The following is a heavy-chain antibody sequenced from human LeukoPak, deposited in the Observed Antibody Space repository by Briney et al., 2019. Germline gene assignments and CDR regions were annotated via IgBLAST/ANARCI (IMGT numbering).Heavy chain of an antibody. V-gene: IGHV1-2*02. Sequence: ASVKVSCKASGYTFTGYYMHWVRQAPGQGLEWMGWFNPNSGGTNYAQKFQGRVTMTRDTSISTAYMELSRLRSDDTAVYYCARDFEIAAAVDYWGQGTLVTVSS. J-gene: IGHJ4*02. CDR3: ARDFEIAAAVDY. D-gene: IGHD6-13*01. CDR1: GYTFTGYY. CDR2: FNPNSGGT.